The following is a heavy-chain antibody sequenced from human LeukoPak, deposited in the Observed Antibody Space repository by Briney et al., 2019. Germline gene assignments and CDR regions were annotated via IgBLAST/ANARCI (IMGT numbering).Heavy chain of an antibody. CDR2: INHSGST. CDR3: ARHAQTVAGTLEFDC. CDR1: GGSFSGYY. D-gene: IGHD6-19*01. V-gene: IGHV4-34*01. Sequence: SETLSLTCAVYGGSFSGYYWSWIRQPPGKGLEWIGEINHSGSTNYNPSLKSRVTISVDTSKNQFSLKLSSVTAADTAVYYCARHAQTVAGTLEFDCWGQGTLVTVSS. J-gene: IGHJ4*02.